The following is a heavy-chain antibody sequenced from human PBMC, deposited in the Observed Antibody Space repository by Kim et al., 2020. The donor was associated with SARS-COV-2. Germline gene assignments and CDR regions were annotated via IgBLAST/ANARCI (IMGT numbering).Heavy chain of an antibody. D-gene: IGHD6-13*01. CDR3: AKVLAAAGTGGYYFDY. Sequence: VKGRFTISRDNSKNTLYLQMNSLRAEDTAVYYCAKVLAAAGTGGYYFDYWGQGTLVTVSS. J-gene: IGHJ4*02. V-gene: IGHV3-23*01.